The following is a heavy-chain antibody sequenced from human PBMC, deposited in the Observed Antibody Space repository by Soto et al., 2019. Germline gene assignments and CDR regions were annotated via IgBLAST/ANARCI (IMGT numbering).Heavy chain of an antibody. CDR2: ISAYNGNT. J-gene: IGHJ6*02. Sequence: ASVKVSCKASGYTFTSYGISWVRQVPGQGLEWMGWISAYNGNTNYAQKLQGRVTMTTDTSTSTAYMELRSLRSDDTAVYYCARSGYSSSWCVNYYYYGMDDWGQGTTVTVSS. CDR1: GYTFTSYG. D-gene: IGHD6-13*01. CDR3: ARSGYSSSWCVNYYYYGMDD. V-gene: IGHV1-18*01.